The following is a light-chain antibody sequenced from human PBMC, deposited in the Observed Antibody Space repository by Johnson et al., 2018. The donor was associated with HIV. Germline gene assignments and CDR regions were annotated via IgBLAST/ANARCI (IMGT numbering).Light chain of an antibody. CDR1: SSNIGNNY. CDR3: GTWDTSLNAFV. J-gene: IGLJ1*01. CDR2: YNN. Sequence: QSVLTQPPSVSAAPGQKVTISCSGSSSNIGNNYVSWYQQFPGTAPKLLIYYNNKRPSGIPDRFSGSKSGTSATLGITGLQTGDEADYYCGTWDTSLNAFVLGTGTSVIVL. V-gene: IGLV1-51*01.